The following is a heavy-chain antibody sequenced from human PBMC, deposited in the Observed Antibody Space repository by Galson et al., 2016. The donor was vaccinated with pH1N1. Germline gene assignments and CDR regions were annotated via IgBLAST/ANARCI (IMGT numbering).Heavy chain of an antibody. Sequence: PALVKPTQTLTLTCTFSGFSLSTSGVGVGWIRQPPGKALEWLALIYWDDDKRYSPSLKSRLTITKDTSKNQVVLTMTNMDPVDTATYYWSRNGYGDYVGYFDYWGQGTLVTVSS. CDR1: GFSLSTSGVG. J-gene: IGHJ4*02. CDR2: IYWDDDK. V-gene: IGHV2-5*02. D-gene: IGHD4-17*01. CDR3: SRNGYGDYVGYFDY.